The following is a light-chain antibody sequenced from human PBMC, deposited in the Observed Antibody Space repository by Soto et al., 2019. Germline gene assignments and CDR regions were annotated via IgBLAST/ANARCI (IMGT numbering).Light chain of an antibody. CDR3: QQYYTGIA. J-gene: IGKJ5*01. CDR1: QSVLHSSNNENS. Sequence: DVVMTQSPDSLAVSLGERATINCKSSQSVLHSSNNENSVAWYQQTAGQRPKLLIYRASIRESGVPDRFSGSGSGTDFTLTISSLQAEDVAVYYCQQYYTGIAFGQGTRLEIK. CDR2: RAS. V-gene: IGKV4-1*01.